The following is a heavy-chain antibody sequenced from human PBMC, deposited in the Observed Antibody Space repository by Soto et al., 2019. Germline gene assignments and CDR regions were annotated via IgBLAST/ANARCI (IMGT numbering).Heavy chain of an antibody. CDR3: GRVVEGATRHTDLDS. CDR1: GVSIHNSHSL. V-gene: IGHV4-39*01. CDR2: VYYSGGA. J-gene: IGHJ5*01. D-gene: IGHD2-21*01. Sequence: PSETLSLTCTVSGVSIHNSHSLWGWIRQPPGKGLEFIGTVYYSGGAHYNSSLKSRVTISVDTANNQVSLRMGSLTAADTAVYYCGRVVEGATRHTDLDSWGQGTLVTVSS.